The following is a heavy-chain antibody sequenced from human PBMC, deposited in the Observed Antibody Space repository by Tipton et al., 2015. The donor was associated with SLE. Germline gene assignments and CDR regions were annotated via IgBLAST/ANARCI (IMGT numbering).Heavy chain of an antibody. J-gene: IGHJ4*02. V-gene: IGHV4-39*07. CDR1: GGSISSGSYY. CDR2: IYYSGST. D-gene: IGHD2-15*01. Sequence: TLSLTCTVPGGSISSGSYYWGWIRQPPGKGLEWIGSIYYSGSTYYNPSLKSRVTISVDTSKNQFSLKLSSVTPEDTAVYYCARDKCSGGSCPFDYWGQGTLVTVSS. CDR3: ARDKCSGGSCPFDY.